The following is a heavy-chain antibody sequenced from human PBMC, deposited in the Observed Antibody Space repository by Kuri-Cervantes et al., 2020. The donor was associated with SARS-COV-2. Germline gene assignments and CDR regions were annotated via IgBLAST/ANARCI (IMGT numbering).Heavy chain of an antibody. D-gene: IGHD6-19*01. CDR3: AFQWLGGYYFDY. V-gene: IGHV1-69*13. Sequence: SVKVSCKASGGTFSSYAISWVRQAPGQGLEWMGGIIPIFGTANYAQKFQGRVTITADESTSTAYMELSSLRSEDTAVYYCAFQWLGGYYFDYWGQGTLVTVSS. CDR1: GGTFSSYA. CDR2: IIPIFGTA. J-gene: IGHJ4*02.